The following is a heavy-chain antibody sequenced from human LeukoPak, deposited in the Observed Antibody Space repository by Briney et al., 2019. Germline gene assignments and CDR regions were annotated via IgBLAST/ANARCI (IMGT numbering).Heavy chain of an antibody. Sequence: SETLSLTCAVYGGSFSGYYWSWIRQPPGNGLEWIGEINHSGSTNYNPSLKSRATISVDTSKNPFSLKLSSVTAADTAVYYCARGDDILAGYYGSNGMDVWGQGTTVTVSS. CDR1: GGSFSGYY. V-gene: IGHV4-34*01. CDR2: INHSGST. CDR3: ARGDDILAGYYGSNGMDV. D-gene: IGHD3-9*01. J-gene: IGHJ6*02.